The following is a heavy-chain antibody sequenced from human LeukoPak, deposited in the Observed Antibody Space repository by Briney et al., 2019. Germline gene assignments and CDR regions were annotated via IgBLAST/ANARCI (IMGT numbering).Heavy chain of an antibody. CDR2: VNHSGRT. D-gene: IGHD3-22*01. V-gene: IGHV4-34*01. Sequence: AETLSLTCAASGESFIGYFWTWIRQPAGKGLEWIGDVNHSGRTNYNPSLQKRVSISVDTSNNQFFLNLTSVTAADTALYYCARTSGFFDSSGFYHQNPYFFQFWGPGVLVTVSS. CDR3: ARTSGFFDSSGFYHQNPYFFQF. CDR1: GESFIGYF. J-gene: IGHJ4*02.